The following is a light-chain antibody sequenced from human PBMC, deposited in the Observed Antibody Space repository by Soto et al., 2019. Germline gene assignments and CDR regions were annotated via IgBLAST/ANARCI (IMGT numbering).Light chain of an antibody. Sequence: IQMTQSPSSVSASVVDRFTITFLASQGISIALAWYQQKPGTAPKLLIYDASSLESGVPSRFSGSGSGTDFTLTITSLQPEDFATYYCQQANTISITFGQGTRLEIK. J-gene: IGKJ5*01. CDR1: QGISIA. CDR2: DAS. CDR3: QQANTISIT. V-gene: IGKV1-13*02.